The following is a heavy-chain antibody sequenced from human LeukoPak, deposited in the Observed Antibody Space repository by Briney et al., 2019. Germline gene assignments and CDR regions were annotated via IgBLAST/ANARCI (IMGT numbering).Heavy chain of an antibody. CDR3: ARVGGYSNAPFDY. CDR1: GFTFSSNY. V-gene: IGHV3-53*01. D-gene: IGHD3-10*01. Sequence: PGGSLRLSCAASGFTFSSNYMSWARQAPGKGLEWVSVIYSGGSTYYADSVKGRFTISRDNSKNTLYLQMNSLRAEDTAVYYCARVGGYSNAPFDYWGQGTLVTVSS. J-gene: IGHJ4*02. CDR2: IYSGGST.